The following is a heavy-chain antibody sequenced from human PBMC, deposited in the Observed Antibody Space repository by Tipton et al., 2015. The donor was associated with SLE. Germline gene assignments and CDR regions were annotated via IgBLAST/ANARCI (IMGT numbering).Heavy chain of an antibody. J-gene: IGHJ4*02. CDR2: IYYSGST. CDR1: GGSISSSSYY. CDR3: ARPSPDYGGIHFVY. D-gene: IGHD4-23*01. V-gene: IGHV4-39*07. Sequence: TLSLTCTVSGGSISSSSYYWGWVRQPPGKGLEWIGSIYYSGSTYYNPSLTSRVTISVDTSKNQFSLKLSSVTAADTAVYYCARPSPDYGGIHFVYWGQGTLVTVSS.